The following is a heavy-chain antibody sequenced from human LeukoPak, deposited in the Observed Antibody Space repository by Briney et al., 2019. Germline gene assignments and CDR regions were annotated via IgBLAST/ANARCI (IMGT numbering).Heavy chain of an antibody. V-gene: IGHV3-21*01. CDR3: AKDGTTPG. CDR1: GFTFSSFT. D-gene: IGHD1-1*01. Sequence: GGSLRLSCAASGFTFSSFTMNWVRETPGKGLEWVSSITSTGSYIYYADSVKGRFTISRDNSKNTLYLQMNSLRAEDTAVYYCAKDGTTPGWGQGTLVTVSS. J-gene: IGHJ4*02. CDR2: ITSTGSYI.